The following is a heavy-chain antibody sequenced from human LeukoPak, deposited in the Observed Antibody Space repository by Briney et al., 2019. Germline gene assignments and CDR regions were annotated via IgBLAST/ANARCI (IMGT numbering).Heavy chain of an antibody. CDR3: ARGPTPTTFRDY. J-gene: IGHJ4*02. V-gene: IGHV4-34*01. Sequence: SETLSLTCAVYGGSFSGYYWSWIRQPPGKGLEWIGEINHSGSTNYNPSLKSRVTISVDTSKNQFSLKLSSVTAADTAVYYCARGPTPTTFRDYWGQGTLVTVSS. CDR1: GGSFSGYY. D-gene: IGHD1-26*01. CDR2: INHSGST.